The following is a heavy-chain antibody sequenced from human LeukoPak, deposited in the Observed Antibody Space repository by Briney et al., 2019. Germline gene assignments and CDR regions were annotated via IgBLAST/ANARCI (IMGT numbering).Heavy chain of an antibody. CDR1: GFTFSSYW. Sequence: PGGSLRLSCAASGFTFSSYWMHWVRHAPGKGLVWVSRINSDGRSTTYADSVKGRFTISRDNAKNTLYLQMNSLGAEDTAVYYCARDVWVWNYFDYWGQGILVTVSS. J-gene: IGHJ4*02. V-gene: IGHV3-74*01. CDR3: ARDVWVWNYFDY. D-gene: IGHD6-13*01. CDR2: INSDGRST.